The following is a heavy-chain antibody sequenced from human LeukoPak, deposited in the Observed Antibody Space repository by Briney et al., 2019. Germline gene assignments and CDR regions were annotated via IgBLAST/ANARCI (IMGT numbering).Heavy chain of an antibody. V-gene: IGHV3-7*01. CDR3: ARLTWICSNGVCYSGFDY. D-gene: IGHD2-8*01. Sequence: PGGSLRLSCAASGFTFNIYTMSWVRQAPGKGLEWVANIKQDESEKYYVDSVKGRFTISRDNAKNSLYLQMNSLRAEDTAVYYCARLTWICSNGVCYSGFDYWGQGTLVTVSS. CDR2: IKQDESEK. CDR1: GFTFNIYT. J-gene: IGHJ4*02.